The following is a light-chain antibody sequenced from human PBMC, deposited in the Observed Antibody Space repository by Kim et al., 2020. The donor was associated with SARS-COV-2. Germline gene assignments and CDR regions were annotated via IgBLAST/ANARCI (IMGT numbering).Light chain of an antibody. CDR3: QSYDSDSQGV. Sequence: KTVTISCPRSRGIIANSHVHWYPQRPGSSPTTVVYDDNQRPSGVPDRFSASIDSSSNSAALTISGLKTEDEADYYCQSYDSDSQGVFGGGTKLTVL. CDR2: DDN. V-gene: IGLV6-57*01. J-gene: IGLJ3*02. CDR1: RGIIANSH.